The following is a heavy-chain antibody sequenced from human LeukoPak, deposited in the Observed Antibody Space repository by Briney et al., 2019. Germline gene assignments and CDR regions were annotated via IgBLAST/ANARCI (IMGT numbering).Heavy chain of an antibody. D-gene: IGHD3-9*01. CDR3: TRDQTGFEY. J-gene: IGHJ4*02. V-gene: IGHV1-2*02. CDR1: GYTFTGYY. CDR2: IHPKSGDT. Sequence: ASVKVSCKASGYTFTGYYLHWVRQAPGQGLEWMGWIHPKSGDTKYAQKFLGRVTLTRDTSTTIVYMELKWLTSDDTAVYYCTRDQTGFEYWGQGTLVTVSS.